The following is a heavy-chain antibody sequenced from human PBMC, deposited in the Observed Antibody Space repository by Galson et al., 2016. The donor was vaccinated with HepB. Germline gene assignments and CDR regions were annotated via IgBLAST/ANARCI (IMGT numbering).Heavy chain of an antibody. Sequence: SLRLSCAASGFTFSSYSMNWVRQAPGKGLEWVSSISSSGEHISYADSVKGRFTISRDNSKNTVSLLMSSLRADDTAIYYCAKVGFSDLDYWGQGTLVTVSS. V-gene: IGHV3-21*04. CDR2: ISSSGEHI. D-gene: IGHD1-26*01. CDR3: AKVGFSDLDY. J-gene: IGHJ4*02. CDR1: GFTFSSYS.